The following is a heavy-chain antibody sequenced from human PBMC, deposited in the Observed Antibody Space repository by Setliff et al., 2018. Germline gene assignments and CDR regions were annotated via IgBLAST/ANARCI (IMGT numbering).Heavy chain of an antibody. V-gene: IGHV3-7*03. J-gene: IGHJ5*02. CDR3: VPQGPGYGNGWWTNWFGP. CDR2: INKDGSER. CDR1: GLIFSNNW. D-gene: IGHD6-19*01. Sequence: PGGSLRLSCVASGLIFSNNWMSWVRQAPGKGLEWVTNINKDGSERNYVDSVKGRFTISRDNARNSVYLQMNSLRADDTAVYYCVPQGPGYGNGWWTNWFGPWGQGTLVTVSS.